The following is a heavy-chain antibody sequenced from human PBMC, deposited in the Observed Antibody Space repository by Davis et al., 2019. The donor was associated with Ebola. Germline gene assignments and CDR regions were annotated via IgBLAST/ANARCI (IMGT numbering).Heavy chain of an antibody. V-gene: IGHV1-8*03. D-gene: IGHD3-10*01. CDR1: GYTFNGYY. CDR3: AKRGGVSIYYYYGLDV. Sequence: ASVKVSCKASGYTFNGYYMHWVRQAPGQGLEWMGWMNPNSGNTGYAQKFQGRVTITRNTSINTAYMELSSLRSEDTAVYYCAKRGGVSIYYYYGLDVWGQGTTVTVSS. J-gene: IGHJ6*02. CDR2: MNPNSGNT.